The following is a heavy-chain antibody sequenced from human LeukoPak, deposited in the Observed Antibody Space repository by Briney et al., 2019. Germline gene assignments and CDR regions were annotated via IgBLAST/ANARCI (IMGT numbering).Heavy chain of an antibody. V-gene: IGHV3-23*01. Sequence: GGSLRLSCAASGFTFSSYAMSWVRQAPGKGLEWVSSFGTSGGTYYAVSVRGRFTISRDNSKNTLFLQMKSLRADDTALYYCAKRALTGNYYFDYWGQGTLVTVSS. CDR3: AKRALTGNYYFDY. J-gene: IGHJ4*02. CDR2: FGTSGGT. CDR1: GFTFSSYA.